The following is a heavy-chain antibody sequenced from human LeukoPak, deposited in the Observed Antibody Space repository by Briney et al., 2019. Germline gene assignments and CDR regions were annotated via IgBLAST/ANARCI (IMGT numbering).Heavy chain of an antibody. D-gene: IGHD3-9*01. CDR2: INSDGSST. Sequence: GGSLRLSCAASGVTFSSYWMHWVRQAPGKGLVWGSRINSDGSSTSYADSVKGRVTISRDNAKNTLCLQMNSLRAEDTAVYYCARDYDILTGWDFDYWGQGTLVTVSS. CDR1: GVTFSSYW. V-gene: IGHV3-74*01. J-gene: IGHJ4*02. CDR3: ARDYDILTGWDFDY.